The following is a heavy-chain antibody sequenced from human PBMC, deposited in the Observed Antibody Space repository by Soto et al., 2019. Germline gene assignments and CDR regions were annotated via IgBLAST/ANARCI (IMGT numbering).Heavy chain of an antibody. CDR1: GGSFSGYY. V-gene: IGHV4-34*01. CDR2: INHSGST. Sequence: SETLSLTCAVYGGSFSGYYWSWIRQPPGKGLEWIGEINHSGSTNYNPSLKSRVTISVDTSKNQFSLKLSSVTAADTAVYYCAVYSGYEYFYYYYGMDVWGQGTTVT. J-gene: IGHJ6*02. CDR3: AVYSGYEYFYYYYGMDV. D-gene: IGHD5-12*01.